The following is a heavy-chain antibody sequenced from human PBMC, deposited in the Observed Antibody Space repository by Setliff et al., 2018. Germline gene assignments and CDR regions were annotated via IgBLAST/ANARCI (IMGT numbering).Heavy chain of an antibody. CDR1: GFNFKDYG. CDR2: IWYDGSNE. D-gene: IGHD1-20*01. Sequence: GESLKISCTASGFNFKDYGMFWVRQAPGKGPEWVAIIWYDGSNENYADSVKGRFTISRDNPKNTLYLQLDSLRAEDTAVYFCARVISGIWDFDYWGQGTLVTVSS. CDR3: ARVISGIWDFDY. V-gene: IGHV3-33*01. J-gene: IGHJ4*02.